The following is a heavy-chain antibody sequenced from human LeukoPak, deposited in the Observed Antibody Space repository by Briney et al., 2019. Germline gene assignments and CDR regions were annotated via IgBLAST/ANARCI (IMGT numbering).Heavy chain of an antibody. CDR2: ITSSGSTI. CDR1: GFTFSDYY. D-gene: IGHD6-13*01. J-gene: IGHJ6*03. Sequence: GGSLRLSCTASGFTFSDYYMSWSRQAPGKGLEWVSYITSSGSTIDYADSVKGRFTISRDNAKSSLFLQMNSLRAEDTAVYYCAREHSTPDYSYYYMDVWGKGTTVTVSS. CDR3: AREHSTPDYSYYYMDV. V-gene: IGHV3-11*04.